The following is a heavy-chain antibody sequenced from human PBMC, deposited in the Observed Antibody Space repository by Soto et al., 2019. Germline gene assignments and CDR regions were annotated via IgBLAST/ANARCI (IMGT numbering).Heavy chain of an antibody. CDR1: GFTFSSYA. CDR2: ISGSGGST. CDR3: AKDYDGEGGFDY. Sequence: GGSLGLSCAAPGFTFSSYAMSWVRQAPGKGLEWVPAISGSGGSTYYADSVKGRFTISRDNSKNTLYLQMNSLRAEDTAVYYCAKDYDGEGGFDYWGQGTLVTVSS. J-gene: IGHJ4*02. D-gene: IGHD5-12*01. V-gene: IGHV3-23*01.